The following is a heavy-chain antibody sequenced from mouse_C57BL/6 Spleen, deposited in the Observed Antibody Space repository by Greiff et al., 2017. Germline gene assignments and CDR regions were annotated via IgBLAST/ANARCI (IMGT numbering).Heavy chain of an antibody. J-gene: IGHJ2*01. CDR1: GYTFTSYW. CDR3: ARGGRHVTTLVAHDY. Sequence: QVQLQQPGAELVKPGASVKLSCKASGYTFTSYWMQWVKQRPGQGLAWIGEIYPSDSYTNYNQKFKGKATLTVDTSSSTAYMQLSSLTSEDSAVYYCARGGRHVTTLVAHDYWGQGTTLTVSS. CDR2: IYPSDSYT. V-gene: IGHV1-50*01. D-gene: IGHD1-1*01.